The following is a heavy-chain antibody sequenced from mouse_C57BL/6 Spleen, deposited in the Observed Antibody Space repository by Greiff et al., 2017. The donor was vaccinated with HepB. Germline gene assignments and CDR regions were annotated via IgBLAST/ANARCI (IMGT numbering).Heavy chain of an antibody. J-gene: IGHJ2*01. CDR2: ISDGGSYT. V-gene: IGHV5-4*01. CDR3: ARGGTTVVATGNYFDY. CDR1: GFTFSSYA. Sequence: EVQRVESGGGLVKPGGSLKLSCAASGFTFSSYAMSWVRQTPEKRLEWVATISDGGSYTYYPDNVKGRFTISRDNAKNNLYLQMSHLKSEDTAMYYCARGGTTVVATGNYFDYWGQGTTLTVSS. D-gene: IGHD1-1*01.